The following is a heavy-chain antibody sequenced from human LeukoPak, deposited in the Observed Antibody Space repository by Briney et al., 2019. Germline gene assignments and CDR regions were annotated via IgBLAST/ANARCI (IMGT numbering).Heavy chain of an antibody. CDR1: GYTLTSYD. V-gene: IGHV1-8*01. Sequence: ASVKVSCKASGYTLTSYDINWVRQATGQGLEWMGWMNPNSGNTGYAQKFQGRVTMTRNTSISTAYMELSSLRSEDTAVYYCARGKLITIFGVVITSNWFDPWGQGTLVTVSS. CDR2: MNPNSGNT. J-gene: IGHJ5*02. D-gene: IGHD3-3*01. CDR3: ARGKLITIFGVVITSNWFDP.